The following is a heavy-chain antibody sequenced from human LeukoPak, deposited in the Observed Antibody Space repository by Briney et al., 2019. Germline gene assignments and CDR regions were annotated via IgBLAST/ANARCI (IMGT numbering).Heavy chain of an antibody. CDR3: ARGSAVTANNFDF. J-gene: IGHJ4*02. V-gene: IGHV3-21*01. CDR2: ISSSSSYI. CDR1: GFTFSSYS. Sequence: TGGSLRLSCAASGFTFSSYSMNWVRQAPGKGLEWVSSISSSSSYIYYADSVKGRFTISRDNAKNSLYLQMNSLRAEDTAVYYCARGSAVTANNFDFWGQGTLVTVSS. D-gene: IGHD4-11*01.